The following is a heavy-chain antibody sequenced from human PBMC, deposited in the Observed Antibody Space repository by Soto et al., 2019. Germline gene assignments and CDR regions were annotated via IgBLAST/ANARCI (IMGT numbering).Heavy chain of an antibody. D-gene: IGHD2-15*01. CDR1: GGTFSSYA. CDR3: ARDREGYCSGGSCYSNYYYYGMDV. V-gene: IGHV1-69*01. J-gene: IGHJ6*02. CDR2: IIPIFGTA. Sequence: QVQLVQSGAEVKKPGSSVKVSCKASGGTFSSYAISWVRQAPGQGLAWMGGIIPIFGTANYAQKFQGRVTITADESTSTAYMELSSLRSEDTAVYYCARDREGYCSGGSCYSNYYYYGMDVWGQGTTVTVSS.